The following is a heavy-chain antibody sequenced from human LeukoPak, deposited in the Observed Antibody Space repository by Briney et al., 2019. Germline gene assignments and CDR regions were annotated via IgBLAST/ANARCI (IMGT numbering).Heavy chain of an antibody. CDR3: ARHLSGITGYTYGRGIDY. D-gene: IGHD5-18*01. V-gene: IGHV3-21*01. Sequence: GGSLRLSCAASGFTFSSYSMNWVRQAPGKGLEWVSSISSSSSYIYYADSVKGRFTISRDNAEKSLYLQMNSLRAEDTAVYYCARHLSGITGYTYGRGIDYWGQGTLLTVSS. CDR2: ISSSSSYI. CDR1: GFTFSSYS. J-gene: IGHJ4*02.